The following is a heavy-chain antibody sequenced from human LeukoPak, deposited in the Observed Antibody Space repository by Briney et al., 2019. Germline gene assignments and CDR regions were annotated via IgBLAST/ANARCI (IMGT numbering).Heavy chain of an antibody. CDR1: GFTFSSYS. CDR2: ISSSSSTI. CDR3: ASEVAPWAAAGHNAFDI. D-gene: IGHD6-13*01. J-gene: IGHJ3*02. Sequence: GGSLRLSCAASGFTFSSYSMNWVRQAPGKGLEWVSYISSSSSTIYYADSVKGRFTISRDNAKNSLYLQMNSLRAEDTAVYYCASEVAPWAAAGHNAFDIWGQGTMVTVSS. V-gene: IGHV3-48*01.